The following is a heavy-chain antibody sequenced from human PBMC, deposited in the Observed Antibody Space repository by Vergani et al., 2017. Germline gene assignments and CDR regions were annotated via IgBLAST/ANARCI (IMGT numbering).Heavy chain of an antibody. J-gene: IGHJ4*02. Sequence: QVQLQESGPGLVKPSQTLSLTCTVSGVSISSGGYYWSWIRQHPGKGLEWIGYIYYSGSTYYNPSLKSQVTISVDTSKNQFSLKLSSVTAADTAVYYCARGAAARPPFDCWGQGTLVTVSS. CDR3: ARGAAARPPFDC. CDR2: IYYSGST. D-gene: IGHD6-6*01. V-gene: IGHV4-31*01. CDR1: GVSISSGGYY.